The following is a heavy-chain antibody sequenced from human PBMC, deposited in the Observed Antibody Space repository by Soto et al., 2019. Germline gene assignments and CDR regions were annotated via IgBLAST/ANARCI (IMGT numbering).Heavy chain of an antibody. CDR1: GFTFSSYG. Sequence: QVQLVESGGGVVQPGRSLRLSCAASGFTFSSYGMHWVRQAPGKGLEWVAVISYDGSNKYYADSVKGRFTISRDNSKNTLYLQMNSLRAEDTAVYYCAKDQLGTMDGDTRYDAFDIWGQGTMVTVSS. CDR2: ISYDGSNK. J-gene: IGHJ3*02. V-gene: IGHV3-30*18. CDR3: AKDQLGTMDGDTRYDAFDI. D-gene: IGHD5-18*01.